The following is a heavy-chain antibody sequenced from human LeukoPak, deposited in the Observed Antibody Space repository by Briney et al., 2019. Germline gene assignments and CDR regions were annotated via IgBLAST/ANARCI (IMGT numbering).Heavy chain of an antibody. D-gene: IGHD2-2*01. V-gene: IGHV4-31*03. Sequence: SETLSLTCTVSGGSISSGGYYWSWIRQHPGKGLEWIGYVYYSGSTYYNPSLKSRVTISVDTSKNQFSLKLSSVTAADTAVYYCARGSGGPGAFDIWGQGTMVTVSS. CDR2: VYYSGST. CDR3: ARGSGGPGAFDI. J-gene: IGHJ3*02. CDR1: GGSISSGGYY.